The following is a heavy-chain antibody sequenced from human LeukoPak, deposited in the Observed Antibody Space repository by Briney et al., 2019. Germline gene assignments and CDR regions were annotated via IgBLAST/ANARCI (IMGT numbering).Heavy chain of an antibody. CDR3: ARHRDRGVVTLGPYYFDY. Sequence: GASVKVSCKASGYTFTGYYMHWVRQAPGQGLEWMGWINPNSGGTNYAQKLQGRVTMTTDTSTSTAYMELRSLRSDDTAVYYCARHRDRGVVTLGPYYFDYWGQGTLVTVSS. D-gene: IGHD4-23*01. V-gene: IGHV1-2*02. CDR1: GYTFTGYY. CDR2: INPNSGGT. J-gene: IGHJ4*02.